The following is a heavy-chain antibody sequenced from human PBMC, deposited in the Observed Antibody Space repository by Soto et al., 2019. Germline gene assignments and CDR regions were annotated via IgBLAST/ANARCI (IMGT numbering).Heavy chain of an antibody. D-gene: IGHD1-26*01. CDR1: GFTFSSYA. CDR3: ARGRVGATRVAYYFDY. V-gene: IGHV3-30*04. J-gene: IGHJ4*02. Sequence: QVQLVESGGGVVQPGRSLRLSCAASGFTFSSYAMHWVRQAPGTGMEWVAVISYDVRNKYYADSVNGRFTISRDTSKNTLYLQMNSLRAEDTAVYYWARGRVGATRVAYYFDYWGLGTLVIVSS. CDR2: ISYDVRNK.